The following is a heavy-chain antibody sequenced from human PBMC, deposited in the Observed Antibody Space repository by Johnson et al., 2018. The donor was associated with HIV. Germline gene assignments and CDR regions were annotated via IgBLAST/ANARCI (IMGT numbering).Heavy chain of an antibody. CDR2: IWYDGSNK. J-gene: IGHJ3*02. Sequence: QVQLVESGGGLIQPGRSLRISCAASGFTFSSYGMHWVRQAPGKGLEWVAVIWYDGSNKYYADSVTGRFTFSRDNSKNTLYLQMNSLRAEDTAVYYCAKEGEMATSSFDIWGQETMVTVSS. V-gene: IGHV3-33*06. CDR1: GFTFSSYG. D-gene: IGHD5-24*01. CDR3: AKEGEMATSSFDI.